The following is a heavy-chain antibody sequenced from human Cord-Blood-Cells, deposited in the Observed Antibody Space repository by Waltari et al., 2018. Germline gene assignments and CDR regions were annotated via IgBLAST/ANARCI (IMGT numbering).Heavy chain of an antibody. V-gene: IGHV4-34*01. CDR2: INHSGNT. J-gene: IGHJ4*02. Sequence: VQLQQGGAGLLKPSETLSLTCAVHGGSFSGYYWSWIRLPPGKGLEWIVEINHSGNTNYYPLLKSRVSISVDTSKNQFSLKRCAVTAADTAVYYCARERGEKLGIFDYGGQGTLVNVSS. CDR3: ARERGEKLGIFDY. CDR1: GGSFSGYY. D-gene: IGHD7-27*01.